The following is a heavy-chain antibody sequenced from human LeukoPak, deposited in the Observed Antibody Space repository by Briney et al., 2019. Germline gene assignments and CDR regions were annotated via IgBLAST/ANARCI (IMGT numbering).Heavy chain of an antibody. CDR2: INPNSGGT. V-gene: IGHV1-2*02. Sequence: ASVKVSCKASGHTSTGYYMHWVRQAPGQGLEWMGWINPNSGGTNYAQKFQGRVTMTRDTSISTACMELSRLRSDDTAVYYCARPRQSRDGYRNWGQGTLVTVSS. CDR1: GHTSTGYY. D-gene: IGHD5-24*01. J-gene: IGHJ4*02. CDR3: ARPRQSRDGYRN.